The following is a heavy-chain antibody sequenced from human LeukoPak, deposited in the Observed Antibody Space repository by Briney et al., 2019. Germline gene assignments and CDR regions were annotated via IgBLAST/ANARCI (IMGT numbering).Heavy chain of an antibody. CDR2: INHSGST. CDR3: ARGRVKGNYLRMDV. J-gene: IGHJ6*03. D-gene: IGHD1-7*01. V-gene: IGHV4-34*01. CDR1: GGSFSGYY. Sequence: SETLSLTCAVYGGSFSGYYWSWIRQPPGKGLEWIGEINHSGSTNYKPSLKSRVTISVDTSKNQFSLKLGSVTAADTAVYYCARGRVKGNYLRMDVWGKGTTVTVSS.